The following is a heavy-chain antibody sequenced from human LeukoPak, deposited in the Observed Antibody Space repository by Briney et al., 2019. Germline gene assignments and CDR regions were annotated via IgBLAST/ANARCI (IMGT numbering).Heavy chain of an antibody. J-gene: IGHJ4*02. Sequence: SETLSLTCAVSGGSISSGGYSWNWIRQPPGKGLEWIGYIYHSGTTYYNPSLKSRVTISPDRSKNQFSLKLSSVTAADTAVYYCARGGISLVRGVIPYYFDYWGQGTLVTVSS. V-gene: IGHV4-30-2*01. CDR2: IYHSGTT. CDR1: GGSISSGGYS. CDR3: ARGGISLVRGVIPYYFDY. D-gene: IGHD3-10*01.